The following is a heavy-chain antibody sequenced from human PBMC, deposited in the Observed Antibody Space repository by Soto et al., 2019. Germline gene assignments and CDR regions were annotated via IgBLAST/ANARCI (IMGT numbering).Heavy chain of an antibody. Sequence: SVKVSCKASGGTFSSYAISWVRQAPGQGLEWMGGIIPIFGTANYAQKFQGRVTITADESTSTAYMELSSLRSEDTAVYYCARVVIAAADLNWFDPWGQGTLVTVSS. CDR1: GGTFSSYA. J-gene: IGHJ5*02. CDR3: ARVVIAAADLNWFDP. V-gene: IGHV1-69*13. D-gene: IGHD6-13*01. CDR2: IIPIFGTA.